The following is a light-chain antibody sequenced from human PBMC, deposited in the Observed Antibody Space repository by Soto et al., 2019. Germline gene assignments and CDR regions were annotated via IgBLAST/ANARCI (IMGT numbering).Light chain of an antibody. CDR1: SSDVGSYNL. CDR3: CSYAGNSLV. V-gene: IGLV2-23*02. Sequence: QSALTQPASVSGSPGQSITISCTGTSSDVGSYNLVAWYQQHSGKAPKFIIYEVSKRPSGVSNRFSGSKSGNTASLTISGLQAEDEADYYCCSYAGNSLVFGGGTKLTVL. CDR2: EVS. J-gene: IGLJ2*01.